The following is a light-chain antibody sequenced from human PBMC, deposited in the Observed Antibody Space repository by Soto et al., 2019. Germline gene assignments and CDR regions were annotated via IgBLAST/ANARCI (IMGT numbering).Light chain of an antibody. Sequence: SCKLTQPPSVSVAPGQTARITCGGDNIGSDSVHWYQQKPGQAPLLVVYDDSDRPSGIPERFSGFSYGNTATLTISRVEAGDEADYYCQVWDGSSDHYVNGTGTTVT. CDR2: DDS. J-gene: IGLJ1*01. CDR1: NIGSDS. CDR3: QVWDGSSDHYV. V-gene: IGLV3-21*02.